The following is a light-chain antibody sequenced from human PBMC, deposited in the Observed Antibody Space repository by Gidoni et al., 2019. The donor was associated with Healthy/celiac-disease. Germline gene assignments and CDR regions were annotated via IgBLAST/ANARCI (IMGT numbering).Light chain of an antibody. CDR2: GAS. Sequence: EIVMTHSPATLSVSPGERATLSCRASQSVSSNLAWYQQKPGQAPRLLIYGASTRAPGIPARFSGSGSGTEFTLTISSRQSEDFAVYYCQQYNNWPPYTFXXXTKLEIK. V-gene: IGKV3-15*01. CDR3: QQYNNWPPYT. CDR1: QSVSSN. J-gene: IGKJ2*01.